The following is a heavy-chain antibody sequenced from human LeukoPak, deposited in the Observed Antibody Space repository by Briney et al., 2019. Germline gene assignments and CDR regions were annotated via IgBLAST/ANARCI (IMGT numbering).Heavy chain of an antibody. Sequence: GGSLRLSCAASGFTFSSYAMSWVRQAPGKGPEWVSYISGSSRTIYYADSVKGRFTISRDNAKNSLYLQMNSLRDEDTAVYYCARNEWADYWGQGTLVTVSS. J-gene: IGHJ4*02. CDR2: ISGSSRTI. D-gene: IGHD1-26*01. CDR3: ARNEWADY. V-gene: IGHV3-48*02. CDR1: GFTFSSYA.